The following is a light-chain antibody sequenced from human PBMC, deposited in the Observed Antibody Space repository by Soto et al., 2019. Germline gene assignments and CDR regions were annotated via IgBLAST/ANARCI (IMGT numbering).Light chain of an antibody. CDR2: EGI. V-gene: IGLV2-23*03. CDR3: CSYAGSNNFVV. Sequence: QSVLTQPASVSGSPGQSITISCSGTSSNIGGYNVVSWYQQHPGKAPKVIVYEGIKRPSGVSDRFSGSTSGSTASLTISGLQAEDEAEYYCCSYAGSNNFVVFGGGTKLTVL. CDR1: SSNIGGYNV. J-gene: IGLJ2*01.